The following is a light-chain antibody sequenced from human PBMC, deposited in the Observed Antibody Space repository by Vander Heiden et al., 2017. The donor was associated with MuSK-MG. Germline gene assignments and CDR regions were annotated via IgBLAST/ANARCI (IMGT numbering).Light chain of an antibody. CDR2: SNN. J-gene: IGLJ1*01. CDR1: SSNIGSST. Sequence: QSVLTQPPSASGTPGKRVTVSCSGSSSNIGSSTVHFYQQPPGPAPKLLIYSNNQRPSGVPDRFSGSKSGTSASLAICGLQSEDEADYYCAAWDDSLNGGVFGTGTKVTVL. V-gene: IGLV1-44*01. CDR3: AAWDDSLNGGV.